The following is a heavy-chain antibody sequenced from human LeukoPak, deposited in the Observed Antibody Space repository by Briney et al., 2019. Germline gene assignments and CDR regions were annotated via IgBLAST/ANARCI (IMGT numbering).Heavy chain of an antibody. J-gene: IGHJ5*02. D-gene: IGHD5-24*01. CDR3: ARDGDGPMATISWFDP. CDR1: GYTFTSYD. Sequence: GASVKVSCKASGYTFTSYDISWVRQAPGQGLEWMGGIIPIFGTANYAQKFQGRVTITADESTSTAYMELSSLRSEDTAVYYCARDGDGPMATISWFDPWGQGTLVTVSS. CDR2: IIPIFGTA. V-gene: IGHV1-69*13.